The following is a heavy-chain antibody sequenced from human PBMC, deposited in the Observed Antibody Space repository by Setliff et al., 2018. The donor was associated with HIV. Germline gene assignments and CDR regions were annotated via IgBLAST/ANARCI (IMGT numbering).Heavy chain of an antibody. D-gene: IGHD3-16*01. CDR3: VRNSGWALGS. CDR2: VCQRGGI. CDR1: GDSIDSPHC. V-gene: IGHV4-4*02. Sequence: SETLSLTCTVSGDSIDSPHCWSWVRQSLEKGLEWIGEVCQRGGINYYPFFWSRAIISMDKPRSYFSLRLTSVTAADPAIYFCVRNSGWALGSWGQGILVTVSS. J-gene: IGHJ4*02.